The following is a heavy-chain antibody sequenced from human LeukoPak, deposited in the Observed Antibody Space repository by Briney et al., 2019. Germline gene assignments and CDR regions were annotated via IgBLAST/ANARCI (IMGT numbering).Heavy chain of an antibody. Sequence: PGGSLRLSCAASGFTFSSYNMNWVRQAPGKGLEWVSSISSSSSYIYYADSVKGRFTISRDNAKNSLYLQMNSLRAEDTAVYYCARDPAVAATRELDYWGQGTLVTVSS. CDR3: ARDPAVAATRELDY. CDR2: ISSSSSYI. V-gene: IGHV3-21*01. CDR1: GFTFSSYN. D-gene: IGHD6-19*01. J-gene: IGHJ4*02.